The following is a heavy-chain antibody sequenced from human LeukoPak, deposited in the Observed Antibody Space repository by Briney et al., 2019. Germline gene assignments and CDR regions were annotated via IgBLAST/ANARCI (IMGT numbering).Heavy chain of an antibody. CDR1: ASTFSTYA. CDR2: ISTGNGNT. J-gene: IGHJ4*02. CDR3: ARENYYRSGRFDRAYLDG. Sequence: ASVKVSCKASASTFSTYAIHWVRQAPGQGLEWMGWISTGNGNTKYSQGFQDRITITRDTSASTVYMELRGLRSDDMAIYYCARENYYRSGRFDRAYLDGWGQGTLVTVSS. D-gene: IGHD6-19*01. V-gene: IGHV1-3*03.